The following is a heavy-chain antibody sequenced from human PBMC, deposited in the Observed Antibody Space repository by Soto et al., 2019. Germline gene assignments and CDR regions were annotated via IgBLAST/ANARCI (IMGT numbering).Heavy chain of an antibody. Sequence: GGSLRLSWAASGFTLTNYLMQWARQAPGKGLVWVSRINSDGSSTSHADSVKGRFTISRDNAKNTLYLQMSSLRAEDTAVYYCARPQYLPDDVFDVWGRGTVVTVSS. D-gene: IGHD2-2*01. CDR3: ARPQYLPDDVFDV. V-gene: IGHV3-74*01. J-gene: IGHJ3*01. CDR1: GFTLTNYL. CDR2: INSDGSST.